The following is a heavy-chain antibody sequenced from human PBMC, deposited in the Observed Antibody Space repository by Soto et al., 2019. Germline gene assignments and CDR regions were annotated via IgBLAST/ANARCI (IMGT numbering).Heavy chain of an antibody. V-gene: IGHV4-59*08. J-gene: IGHJ5*02. CDR3: ARHPLWFGELFNSLNWFDP. CDR1: GGSISSYY. D-gene: IGHD3-10*01. CDR2: IYYSGST. Sequence: SETLSLTCTVSGGSISSYYWSWIRQPPGKGLEWIGYIYYSGSTNYNPSLKSRVTISVDTSKNQFSLKLSSVTAADTAVYYCARHPLWFGELFNSLNWFDPCGQGTLVTVSS.